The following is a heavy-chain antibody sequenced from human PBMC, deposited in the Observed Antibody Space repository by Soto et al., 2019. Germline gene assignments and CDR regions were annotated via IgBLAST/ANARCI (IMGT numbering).Heavy chain of an antibody. D-gene: IGHD3-10*01. J-gene: IGHJ4*02. CDR2: IWYDGSNK. V-gene: IGHV3-33*01. CDR3: ARDDGSGSYYSFDY. Sequence: SLRLSCAASGFTFSSYGMHWVRQAPGKGLELVAVIWYDGSNKYYADSVKGRFTISRDNSKNTLYLQMNSLRAEDTAVYYCARDDGSGSYYSFDYWGQGTLVTVSS. CDR1: GFTFSSYG.